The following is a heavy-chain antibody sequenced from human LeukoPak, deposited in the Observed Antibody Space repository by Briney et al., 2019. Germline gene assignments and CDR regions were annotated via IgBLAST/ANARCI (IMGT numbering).Heavy chain of an antibody. V-gene: IGHV3-30*03. Sequence: GGSLRLSCAASGFTFSSYGMHGVRQAPGKGLEWVAVISYDGSNKYYADSVKGRFTISRDNSKNTLYLQMNSLRAEDTAVYYCARDYWDILTGYDYWGQGPLVTVSS. CDR1: GFTFSSYG. J-gene: IGHJ4*02. CDR2: ISYDGSNK. CDR3: ARDYWDILTGYDY. D-gene: IGHD3-9*01.